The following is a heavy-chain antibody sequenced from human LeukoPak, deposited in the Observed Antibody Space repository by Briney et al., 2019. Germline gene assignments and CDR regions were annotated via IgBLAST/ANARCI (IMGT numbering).Heavy chain of an antibody. J-gene: IGHJ4*02. CDR1: GYTLTELS. CDR3: ALLWFGELPLDY. D-gene: IGHD3-10*01. V-gene: IGHV1-24*01. CDR2: FDPEDGET. Sequence: ASVKVSCKVSGYTLTELSMHWVRQAPGKGLEWMGGFDPEDGETIYAQKFQGRVTMTEDTSTDTAYMELSSLRSEDTAVYYCALLWFGELPLDYWGQGTLVTVSS.